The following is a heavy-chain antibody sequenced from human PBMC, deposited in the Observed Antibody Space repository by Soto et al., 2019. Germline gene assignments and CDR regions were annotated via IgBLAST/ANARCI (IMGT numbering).Heavy chain of an antibody. D-gene: IGHD3-3*01. CDR3: ARLALRFHGAFDI. Sequence: SETLSLTCAVYGGSFSGYYWSWIRQPPGKGLEWIGEINHSGSTNYNPSLKSRVTISVDTSKNQFSLKLSSVTAADTAVYYCARLALRFHGAFDIRGQGTMVTVSS. V-gene: IGHV4-34*01. J-gene: IGHJ3*02. CDR1: GGSFSGYY. CDR2: INHSGST.